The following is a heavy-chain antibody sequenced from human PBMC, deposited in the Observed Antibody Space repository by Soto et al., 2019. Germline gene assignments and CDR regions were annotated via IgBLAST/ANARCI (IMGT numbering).Heavy chain of an antibody. CDR2: IWYDGSND. Sequence: GGSLRLSCAASGFTFSNYGMHWVRQAPGKGLEWVAIIWYDGSNDYYVDSVKGRFTISRDNSKNTLSLQMNSLRAEDTAVYYCARDRWEFQLFYYGLDVWGQGTTDTVSS. D-gene: IGHD1-26*01. CDR3: ARDRWEFQLFYYGLDV. J-gene: IGHJ6*02. V-gene: IGHV3-33*01. CDR1: GFTFSNYG.